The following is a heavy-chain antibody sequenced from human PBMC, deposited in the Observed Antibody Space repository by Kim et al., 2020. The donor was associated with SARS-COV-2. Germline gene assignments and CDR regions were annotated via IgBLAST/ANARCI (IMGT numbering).Heavy chain of an antibody. Sequence: GESLKISCKASGYTFTSYWIGWVRQMPGKGLEWMGVIYGGDSDTRYNPSFQGQVTMSADQSITTAYLQWSSLRASDTASYYCARLMGTWDGHSPRGYFDYWGQGTLVTVSS. CDR1: GYTFTSYW. J-gene: IGHJ4*02. D-gene: IGHD3-22*01. V-gene: IGHV5-51*01. CDR2: IYGGDSDT. CDR3: ARLMGTWDGHSPRGYFDY.